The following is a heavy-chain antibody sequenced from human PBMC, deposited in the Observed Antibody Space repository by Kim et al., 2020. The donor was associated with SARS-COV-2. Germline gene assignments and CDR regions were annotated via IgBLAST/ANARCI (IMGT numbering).Heavy chain of an antibody. D-gene: IGHD6-19*01. V-gene: IGHV3-73*01. J-gene: IGHJ4*02. CDR3: TGTVAGGLDY. CDR2: IRSKANSYAT. CDR1: GFTVSGSA. Sequence: GGSLRLSCAASGFTVSGSAMHWVRQASGKGLEWVGRIRSKANSYATAYAASVKGRFTISRDDSKNTAYLQMNRLKTEDTAVYYCTGTVAGGLDYWGQGTLVTVSS.